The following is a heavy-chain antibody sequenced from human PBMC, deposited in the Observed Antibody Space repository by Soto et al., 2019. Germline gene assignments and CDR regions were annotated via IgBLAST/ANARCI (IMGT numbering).Heavy chain of an antibody. V-gene: IGHV4-30-2*01. CDR2: IYHSGST. CDR3: ARVISSGWLNYFDY. D-gene: IGHD6-19*01. J-gene: IGHJ4*02. Sequence: SETLSLTCAVSGGSISSGGYSWSWIRQPPGKGLEWIGYIYHSGSTYYNPSLKSRVTISVDRSKNQFSLKLSSVTAADTAVYYCARVISSGWLNYFDYWGQGALVTVSS. CDR1: GGSISSGGYS.